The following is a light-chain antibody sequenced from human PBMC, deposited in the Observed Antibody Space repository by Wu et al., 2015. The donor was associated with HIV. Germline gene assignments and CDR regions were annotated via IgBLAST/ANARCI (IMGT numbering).Light chain of an antibody. V-gene: IGKV3D-20*02. J-gene: IGKJ2*01. CDR1: QSVSSSY. CDR3: QQRSNWPYT. CDR2: GAS. Sequence: EIVLTQSPGTLSLSPGERATLSCRASQSVSSSYLAWYQQKPGQAPRLIIYGASNRATGIPDRFSGSGSETDFTLTISSLEPEDFAVYYCQQRSNWPYTFGQGTKVEIK.